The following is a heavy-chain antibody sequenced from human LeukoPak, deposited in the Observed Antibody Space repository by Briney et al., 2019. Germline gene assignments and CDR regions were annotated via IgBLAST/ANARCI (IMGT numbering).Heavy chain of an antibody. CDR3: ARSYCSSTRCGAFDI. J-gene: IGHJ3*02. V-gene: IGHV1-18*01. Sequence: GASVKVSCKASGYTFTSYGISWVRQAPGQGLEWMGWISAYNGNTNSAQKLQGRVTMTTDTSTSTAYMELRSLRSDDTAVYYCARSYCSSTRCGAFDIWGQGTMVTVSS. CDR2: ISAYNGNT. D-gene: IGHD2-2*01. CDR1: GYTFTSYG.